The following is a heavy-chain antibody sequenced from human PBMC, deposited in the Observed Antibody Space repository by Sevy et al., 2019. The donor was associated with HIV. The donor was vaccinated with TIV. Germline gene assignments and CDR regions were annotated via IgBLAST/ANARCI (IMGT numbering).Heavy chain of an antibody. CDR2: ITWNSDSV. CDR3: AKGLISVAGFYAFDM. V-gene: IGHV3-9*01. CDR1: GFNFNEYA. Sequence: GGSLRLSCAASGFNFNEYAMHWVRQAPGKGLEWVSGITWNSDSVVYADSVKGRFTISRDKAKNSLYLQMNRLRPEDTALYYCAKGLISVAGFYAFDMWGQGTMVTVSS. J-gene: IGHJ3*02. D-gene: IGHD6-19*01.